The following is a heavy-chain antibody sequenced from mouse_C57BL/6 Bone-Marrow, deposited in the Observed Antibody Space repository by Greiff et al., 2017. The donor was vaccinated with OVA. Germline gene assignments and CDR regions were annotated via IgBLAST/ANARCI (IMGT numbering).Heavy chain of an antibody. Sequence: QVQLKESGPELVKPGASVKISCKASGYAFSSSWMNWVKQRPGKGLEWIGRIYPGDGDTNYNGKFKGKATLTADKSSSTAYMQLSSLTSEDSAVDFCARRNYYYGSGAMDYWGQGTSVTVSS. CDR3: ARRNYYYGSGAMDY. J-gene: IGHJ4*01. CDR1: GYAFSSSW. V-gene: IGHV1-82*01. CDR2: IYPGDGDT. D-gene: IGHD1-1*01.